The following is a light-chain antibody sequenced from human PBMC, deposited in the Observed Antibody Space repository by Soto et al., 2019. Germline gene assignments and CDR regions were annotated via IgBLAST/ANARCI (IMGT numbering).Light chain of an antibody. Sequence: DIQMTQSPSTLSASVGDRVTITCRASQSISSWLAWYQQKPGKAPKLLIYDAASLSSGVPSRFSGSGSGTEFTLNISSRQPDDFATYYCQQYNSYPTFGQGTKLEIK. CDR3: QQYNSYPT. CDR2: DAA. CDR1: QSISSW. J-gene: IGKJ2*01. V-gene: IGKV1-5*01.